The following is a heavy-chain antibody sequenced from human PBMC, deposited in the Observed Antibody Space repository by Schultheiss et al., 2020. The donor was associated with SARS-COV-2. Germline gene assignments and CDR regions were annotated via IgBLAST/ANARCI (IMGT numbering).Heavy chain of an antibody. D-gene: IGHD2-8*01. J-gene: IGHJ6*03. CDR1: GYTFTSYG. Sequence: GESLKISCKASGYTFTSYGISWVRQAPGQGLEWMGWISAYNGNTNYAQKLQGRVTMTTDTSTSTAYMELRSLRSDDTAVYYCARVRGYCTNGVCYTSYYYYYMDVWGKGTTVTVSS. V-gene: IGHV1-18*01. CDR2: ISAYNGNT. CDR3: ARVRGYCTNGVCYTSYYYYYMDV.